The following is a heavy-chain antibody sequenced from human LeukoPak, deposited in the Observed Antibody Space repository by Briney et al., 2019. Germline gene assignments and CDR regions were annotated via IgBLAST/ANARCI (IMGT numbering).Heavy chain of an antibody. J-gene: IGHJ3*02. CDR2: ITGSGGSI. D-gene: IGHD6-13*01. CDR3: AGVRGSGWSAGAFDI. V-gene: IGHV3-23*01. CDR1: GFTFSIYA. Sequence: GGSLRLSCAASGFTFSIYAMSWVRQAPGKGLGWVSVITGSGGSIYYADSVKGRFPISRDNSKNTLYLQMNSLRVEDTATYYCAGVRGSGWSAGAFDIWGQGTMVTVSS.